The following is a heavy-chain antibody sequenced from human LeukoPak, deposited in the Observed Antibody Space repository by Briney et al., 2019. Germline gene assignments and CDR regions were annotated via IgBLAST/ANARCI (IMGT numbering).Heavy chain of an antibody. V-gene: IGHV3-30*18. CDR1: GFTFSSYG. CDR3: AKDVGSYGFDY. D-gene: IGHD5-18*01. CDR2: ISYDGSNK. J-gene: IGHJ4*02. Sequence: GGSLRLSCAASGFTFSSYGMHWVRQAPGKGLEWVAVISYDGSNKYYADSVKGRFTISRDNSKNTLYLQMNSLRAEDTAVYYCAKDVGSYGFDYWGQRTLVTVSS.